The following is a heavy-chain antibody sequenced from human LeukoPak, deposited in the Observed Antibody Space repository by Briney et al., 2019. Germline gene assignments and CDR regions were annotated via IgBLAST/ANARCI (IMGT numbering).Heavy chain of an antibody. J-gene: IGHJ6*02. Sequence: ASVKVSCKASGYTFTGYYMHWVRQAPGQGLEWMGWINPNSGGTNYAQKFQGRVTMTRDTSISTAYMELSRLRSDDTAVYYCATRSSTSCYPYYYGMDVWGQGTTVTVSS. CDR1: GYTFTGYY. CDR2: INPNSGGT. CDR3: ATRSSTSCYPYYYGMDV. V-gene: IGHV1-2*02. D-gene: IGHD2-2*01.